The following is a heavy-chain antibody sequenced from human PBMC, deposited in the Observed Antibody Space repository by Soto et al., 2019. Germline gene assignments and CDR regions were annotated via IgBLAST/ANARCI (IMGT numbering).Heavy chain of an antibody. J-gene: IGHJ6*04. D-gene: IGHD3-10*01. CDR1: GFTFNSYW. CDR3: ARRIPNYYGVNV. Sequence: PGWSLRLSCAASGFTFNSYWMHWVRQAPGKGLVWVSRLNSDGSTTNYADSVRGRFTISRDNANNTVYLQMNSLRAEDTAVYYCARRIPNYYGVNVWLDGTTVTFSS. CDR2: LNSDGSTT. V-gene: IGHV3-74*01.